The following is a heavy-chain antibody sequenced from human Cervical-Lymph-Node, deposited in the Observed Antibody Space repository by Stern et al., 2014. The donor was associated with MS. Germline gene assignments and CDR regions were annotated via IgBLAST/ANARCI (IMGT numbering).Heavy chain of an antibody. CDR3: VKDSSSTPGYYYGGMDV. J-gene: IGHJ6*02. D-gene: IGHD2-2*01. CDR1: GFTFDDYA. Sequence: EVQLVESGGDLVQPGKSLRLSCAASGFTFDDYAMHWVRQIPGKGLEWVSHISWNSDNIGYADSVKGRFVISRDNAKNCLYLEMNRRRVEDTAMYYCVKDSSSTPGYYYGGMDVWGQGTTVTV. CDR2: ISWNSDNI. V-gene: IGHV3-9*01.